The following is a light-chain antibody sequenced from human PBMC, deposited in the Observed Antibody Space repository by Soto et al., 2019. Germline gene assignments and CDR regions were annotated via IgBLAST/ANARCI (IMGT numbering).Light chain of an antibody. CDR2: GAS. V-gene: IGKV3-20*01. CDR1: QSVSNNY. J-gene: IGKJ1*01. CDR3: QQYGSSGT. Sequence: EIVLTQSPGTLSLSPGGRATLSCSASQSVSNNYLAWYQQKPGQAPRLLIYGASNRATGIPDRFSGSGSGTDFTLTISRLEPEDFAVYYCQQYGSSGTFGQGTKVDIK.